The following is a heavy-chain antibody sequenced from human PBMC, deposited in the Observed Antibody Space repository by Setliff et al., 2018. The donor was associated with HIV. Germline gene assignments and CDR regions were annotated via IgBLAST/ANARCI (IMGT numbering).Heavy chain of an antibody. CDR3: ARLASGGWPLEVFDL. CDR1: GYTFTHYA. CDR2: ISAYNGNT. V-gene: IGHV1-18*01. J-gene: IGHJ3*01. D-gene: IGHD2-15*01. Sequence: ASVKVSCKASGYTFTHYAISWVRRAPGQGLEYLGWISAYNGNTNYAQKVQGRITMTTDASTSTVDMELRSLTSDDTAVYYCARLASGGWPLEVFDLWGPGTMVTVSS.